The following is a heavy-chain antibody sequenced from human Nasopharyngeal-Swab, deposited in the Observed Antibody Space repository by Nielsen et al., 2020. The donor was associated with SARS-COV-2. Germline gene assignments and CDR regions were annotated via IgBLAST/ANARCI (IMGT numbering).Heavy chain of an antibody. V-gene: IGHV1-58*01. Sequence: SVKVSCKASGFTFTSSAVQWVRQARGQRLEWIGWIVVGSGNTNYAQKFQERVTITRDMSTSTAYMELSSLRSEDTAVYYCAATTSWYYDFWSGNQGPYYYGMDVWGQGTTVTVFS. CDR3: AATTSWYYDFWSGNQGPYYYGMDV. CDR2: IVVGSGNT. D-gene: IGHD3-3*01. CDR1: GFTFTSSA. J-gene: IGHJ6*02.